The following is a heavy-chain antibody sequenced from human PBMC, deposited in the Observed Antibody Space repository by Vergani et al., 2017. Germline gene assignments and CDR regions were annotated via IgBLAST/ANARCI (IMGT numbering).Heavy chain of an antibody. D-gene: IGHD3-10*01. CDR3: ARELSYYYGSGSDDYNPYYYEGMDV. Sequence: QVQLQESGPGLVKPSQTLSVTCTISGDSISSGDYYWSWIRQPAGKGLEWIGRVYTSGMTNYNPSLKSRVTILVDRSKSQLSLKLTSVTAGDTAVYFCARELSYYYGSGSDDYNPYYYEGMDVWGPGTTVTVSS. CDR1: GDSISSGDYY. J-gene: IGHJ6*02. V-gene: IGHV4-61*02. CDR2: VYTSGMT.